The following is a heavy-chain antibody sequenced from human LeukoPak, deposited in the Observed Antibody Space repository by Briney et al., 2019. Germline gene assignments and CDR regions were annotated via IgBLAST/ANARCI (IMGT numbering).Heavy chain of an antibody. CDR2: IYSGGST. CDR3: ARAMTTVTLYYYYYMDV. V-gene: IGHV3-53*01. Sequence: GGSLRLSCAASGFTVSSNYMSWVREAPGKGLDWVSVIYSGGSTYYADSVKGRFTISRDNSKNTLYLQMNSLRAEDTAVYYCARAMTTVTLYYYYYMDVWGKGTTVTVSS. J-gene: IGHJ6*03. D-gene: IGHD4-17*01. CDR1: GFTVSSNY.